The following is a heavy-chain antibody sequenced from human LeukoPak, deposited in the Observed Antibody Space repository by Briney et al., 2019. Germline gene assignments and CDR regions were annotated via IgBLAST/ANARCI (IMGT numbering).Heavy chain of an antibody. CDR3: AKRVQNNAGPFHC. J-gene: IGHJ4*02. CDR1: GFTFSDYS. D-gene: IGHD1-14*01. CDR2: ISFTSSFV. Sequence: PGGSLRLSCAASGFTFSDYSMNWVRQAPGKGLEWVSSISFTSSFVYYADSVKGRFTISRDNAKNSLYLQMNSLRAEDTAIYYRAKRVQNNAGPFHCWGQGTLASVSS. V-gene: IGHV3-21*04.